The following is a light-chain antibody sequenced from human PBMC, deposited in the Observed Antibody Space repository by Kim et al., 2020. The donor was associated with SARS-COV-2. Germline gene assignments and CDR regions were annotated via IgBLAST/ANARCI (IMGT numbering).Light chain of an antibody. CDR1: QSISTW. Sequence: AAGGDRVIITCRASQSISTWLAWYQQKPGKVPELLIYMASNLKSGVPSRFSGSGSGTEFTLTISSLQPEDFATYYCQHYNIYSETFGPGTKVDIK. V-gene: IGKV1-5*03. CDR2: MAS. J-gene: IGKJ3*01. CDR3: QHYNIYSET.